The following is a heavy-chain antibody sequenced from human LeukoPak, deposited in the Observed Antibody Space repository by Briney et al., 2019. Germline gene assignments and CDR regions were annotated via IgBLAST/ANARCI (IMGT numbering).Heavy chain of an antibody. CDR1: GFTFSSYW. V-gene: IGHV3-74*01. D-gene: IGHD3-9*01. J-gene: IGHJ4*02. Sequence: PGGSLRLSCAASGFTFSSYWMHWVRQAPGKGLVWVSRINSDGSSTSYADSVKGRFTISRDNAKNTLYLQMNSLRTEDTAVYYCAKGLHYNILTGYRRDYYFDYWGQGTLVTVSS. CDR2: INSDGSST. CDR3: AKGLHYNILTGYRRDYYFDY.